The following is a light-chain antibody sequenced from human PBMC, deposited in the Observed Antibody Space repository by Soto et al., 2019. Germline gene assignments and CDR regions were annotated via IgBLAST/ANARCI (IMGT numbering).Light chain of an antibody. CDR3: QQYNNWPPWT. J-gene: IGKJ1*01. CDR2: WAS. V-gene: IGKV4-1*01. CDR1: QSVLFRSDNKNY. Sequence: DIVMTQSPDSVAVSLGERATINCTSSQSVLFRSDNKNYLAWYQHKPGQPPKLLIYWASTRESGVPDRFSGSGSGTDFTLAISSLQAEDVAVYYCQQYNNWPPWTFGQGTKVEIK.